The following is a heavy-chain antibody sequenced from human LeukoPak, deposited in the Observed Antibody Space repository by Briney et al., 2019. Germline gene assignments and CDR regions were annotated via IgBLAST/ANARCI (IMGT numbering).Heavy chain of an antibody. CDR3: ARAWDRSGFIHHDY. CDR1: GFTFSNHW. J-gene: IGHJ4*02. V-gene: IGHV3-7*01. D-gene: IGHD6-25*01. CDR2: INQVTSER. Sequence: GGSLRLSCAASGFTFSNHWMSWVRQAPGKGLEWVAIINQVTSERYYLDSVRGRFTVSRDNAENSLYLQMNSLRAEDTAVYYCARAWDRSGFIHHDYWGQGTLVTVSS.